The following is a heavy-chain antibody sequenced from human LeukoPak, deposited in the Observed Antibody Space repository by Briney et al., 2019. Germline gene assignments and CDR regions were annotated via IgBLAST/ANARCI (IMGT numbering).Heavy chain of an antibody. V-gene: IGHV3-7*01. J-gene: IGHJ6*03. CDR3: ARLPFWSGYSDYYYYFMDV. CDR1: GFSFSSDW. Sequence: GGSLRLSWAASGFSFSSDWMSWVRQPPGKGLGWVANIKKDGSEKYYVDSVKGRFTISRDNAKISLYLQMNSLRAEDTAVYYCARLPFWSGYSDYYYYFMDVWGKGTTVTVSS. D-gene: IGHD3-3*01. CDR2: IKKDGSEK.